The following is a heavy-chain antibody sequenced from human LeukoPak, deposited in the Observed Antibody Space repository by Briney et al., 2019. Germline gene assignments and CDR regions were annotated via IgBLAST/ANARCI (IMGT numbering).Heavy chain of an antibody. J-gene: IGHJ4*02. CDR2: ISGSGGST. CDR3: AGGDGNYGDSDFDY. V-gene: IGHV3-23*01. Sequence: GGSLRLSCAASGFTFSSYAMSWVRQAPGKGLEWVSAISGSGGSTYYADSVKGRFTISRDNSKNTLYLQMSSLRAEETAVYYCAGGDGNYGDSDFDYWGQGTLVTVSS. D-gene: IGHD4-17*01. CDR1: GFTFSSYA.